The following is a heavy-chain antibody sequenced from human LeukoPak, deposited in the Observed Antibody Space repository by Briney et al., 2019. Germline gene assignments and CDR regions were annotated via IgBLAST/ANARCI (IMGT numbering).Heavy chain of an antibody. D-gene: IGHD2-2*01. CDR3: ARDFRSIVVVPAAHIFDY. Sequence: ASVKVSCKASGYTFTSYGISWVRQAPGQGLEWMGWISAYNGNTNYAQKLQGRVTMTTDTSTSTAYIELRSLRSDDTAVYYCARDFRSIVVVPAAHIFDYWGQGTLVTVSS. J-gene: IGHJ4*02. V-gene: IGHV1-18*01. CDR1: GYTFTSYG. CDR2: ISAYNGNT.